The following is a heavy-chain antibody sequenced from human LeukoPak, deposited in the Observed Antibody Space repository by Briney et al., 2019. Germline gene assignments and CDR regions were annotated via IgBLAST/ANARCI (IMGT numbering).Heavy chain of an antibody. Sequence: ASVEVSCKASGYTFTGYYMHWVRQAPGQGLEWMGWINPNSGGTNYAQKFQGRVTMTRDTSISTAYMELSRLRSDDTAVYYCARGKNYYDSSSLFGYWGQGTLVTVSS. CDR2: INPNSGGT. V-gene: IGHV1-2*02. J-gene: IGHJ4*02. CDR3: ARGKNYYDSSSLFGY. D-gene: IGHD3-22*01. CDR1: GYTFTGYY.